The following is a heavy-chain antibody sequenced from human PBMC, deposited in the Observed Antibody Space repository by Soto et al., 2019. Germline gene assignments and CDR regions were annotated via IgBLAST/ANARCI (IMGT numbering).Heavy chain of an antibody. CDR1: GYRNITYG. CDR2: ISTYSGNT. CDR3: ARGLGTNGLDV. Sequence: SAKLSWKASGYRNITYGITWVRQAPGQGLEWMGGISTYSGNTDYAQSLQDRVTMTTDTSTSTVYMELGSLRSDDTAVYYCARGLGTNGLDVWGQGTAVTVSS. V-gene: IGHV1-18*04. D-gene: IGHD3-16*01. J-gene: IGHJ6*02.